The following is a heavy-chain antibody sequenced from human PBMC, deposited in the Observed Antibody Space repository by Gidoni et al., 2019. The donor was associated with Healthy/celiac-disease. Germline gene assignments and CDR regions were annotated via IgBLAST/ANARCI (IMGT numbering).Heavy chain of an antibody. CDR2: IYDSGST. Sequence: QVQLQESGPGLVKPSQTLSLTCPVSGGSISSGGYYWSWIRQHPGKGLEWIGYIYDSGSTYYNPSLKSRVTISVDTSKNQFSLKLSSVTAADTAVYYCARGQQEQLVRIFDYWGQGTLVTVSS. CDR1: GGSISSGGYY. D-gene: IGHD6-6*01. J-gene: IGHJ4*02. CDR3: ARGQQEQLVRIFDY. V-gene: IGHV4-31*03.